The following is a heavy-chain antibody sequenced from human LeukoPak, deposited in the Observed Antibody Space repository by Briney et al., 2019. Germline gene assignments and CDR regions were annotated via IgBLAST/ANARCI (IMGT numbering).Heavy chain of an antibody. J-gene: IGHJ4*02. Sequence: PGRSLRLSCAASGFIFSYYGMRWVRQAPGKGLEWVAVISYDGTNKYYGDSVKGRFTVSRDNSKNTLYLQMNSVRAEDTAVYYCVKESYQLGYFDYWGQGARVTVSS. CDR3: VKESYQLGYFDY. V-gene: IGHV3-30*18. CDR1: GFIFSYYG. D-gene: IGHD1-26*01. CDR2: ISYDGTNK.